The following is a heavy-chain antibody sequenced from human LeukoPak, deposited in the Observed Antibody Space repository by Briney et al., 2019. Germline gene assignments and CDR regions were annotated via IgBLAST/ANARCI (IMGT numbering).Heavy chain of an antibody. CDR2: IHNDGST. D-gene: IGHD1-1*01. Sequence: QAGGSLRLSFAASGFDVSINYMNWIRRSPEKGLEWVSIIHNDGSTYYADSVKGRFTVSRDNSKNTVSLQMDSLRVDDTGIYYCARGFLQLTPYYFDYWGQGALVTVSS. J-gene: IGHJ4*02. V-gene: IGHV3-66*01. CDR1: GFDVSINY. CDR3: ARGFLQLTPYYFDY.